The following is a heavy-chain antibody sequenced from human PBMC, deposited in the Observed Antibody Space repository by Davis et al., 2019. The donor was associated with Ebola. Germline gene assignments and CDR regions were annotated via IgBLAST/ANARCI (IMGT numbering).Heavy chain of an antibody. CDR2: IKEDGSEN. CDR3: ARSAYYSFDY. Sequence: GESLKISCAASGFTFSSYWMHWVRQAPGKGLEWVASIKEDGSENYYVDSVKGRFTISRDNAKNSLYLQMNSLRAEDTAVYYCARSAYYSFDYWGQGTLVTVSS. J-gene: IGHJ4*02. D-gene: IGHD2-21*01. V-gene: IGHV3-7*01. CDR1: GFTFSSYW.